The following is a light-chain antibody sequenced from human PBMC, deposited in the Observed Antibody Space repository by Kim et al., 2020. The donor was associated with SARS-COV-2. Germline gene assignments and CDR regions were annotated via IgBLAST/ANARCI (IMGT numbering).Light chain of an antibody. V-gene: IGLV3-21*04. CDR2: YDS. Sequence: SYELTQPPSVSVAPGETATITCGGYNIGTKSVHWYQQKPGQAPVSIIYYDSERPSGIPERFSGSNSRNTATLIISRVEVGDEADYFCQVWDASSDQGVFG. J-gene: IGLJ1*01. CDR1: NIGTKS. CDR3: QVWDASSDQGV.